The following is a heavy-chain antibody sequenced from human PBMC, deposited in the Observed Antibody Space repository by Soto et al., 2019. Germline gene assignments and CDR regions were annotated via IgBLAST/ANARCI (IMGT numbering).Heavy chain of an antibody. CDR3: ARGSHYYGSGSYYRGLDY. J-gene: IGHJ4*02. V-gene: IGHV4-34*01. CDR1: GGSFSGYY. D-gene: IGHD3-10*01. CDR2: IKHSGST. Sequence: QVQLQQWGAGLLKPSETLSLTCAVYGGSFSGYYWSWIRQPPGKGLEWIGEIKHSGSTNYNPSLKSRVTISVDTSKNQFSLKLSSVTAADTAVYYCARGSHYYGSGSYYRGLDYWGQGTLVTVSS.